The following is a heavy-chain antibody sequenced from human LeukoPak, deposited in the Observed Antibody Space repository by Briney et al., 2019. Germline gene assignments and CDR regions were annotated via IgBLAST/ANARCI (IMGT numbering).Heavy chain of an antibody. Sequence: ASVEVSCKASGGTFSSYAISWVRQAPGQGLKWMGGIIPIFGTANYAQKFQGRVTITADKSTSTAYMELSSLRSEDTAVYYCASAGSLDRDGDYWGQGTLVTVSS. V-gene: IGHV1-69*06. CDR1: GGTFSSYA. CDR2: IIPIFGTA. D-gene: IGHD3/OR15-3a*01. CDR3: ASAGSLDRDGDY. J-gene: IGHJ4*02.